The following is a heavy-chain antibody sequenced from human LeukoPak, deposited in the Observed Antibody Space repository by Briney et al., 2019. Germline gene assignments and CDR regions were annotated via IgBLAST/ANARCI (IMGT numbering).Heavy chain of an antibody. CDR3: ARGGRDCSSTSCPYYYYYYMDV. D-gene: IGHD2-2*01. V-gene: IGHV1-8*01. J-gene: IGHJ6*03. CDR1: GYTFTSYD. Sequence: ASVKVSCKASGYTFTSYDINWVRQATGQGLEWMGWMNPNSGNTGYAQKFQGRVTMTRNTSISTAYMELSSLRSEDTAVYYCARGGRDCSSTSCPYYYYYYMDVWGKGTTVTISS. CDR2: MNPNSGNT.